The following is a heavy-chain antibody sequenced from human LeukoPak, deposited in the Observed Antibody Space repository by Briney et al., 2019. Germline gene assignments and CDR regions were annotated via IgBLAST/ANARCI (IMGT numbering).Heavy chain of an antibody. V-gene: IGHV3-30*02. Sequence: GGSLRLSCAASGCTFSSYGMHWVRQAPGKGLEWVAFIRYDGSNKYYADSVKGRFTISRDNSKNTLYLQMNSLRAEDTAVYYCGKTIQESSGVGGDWGQGTLVTVSS. J-gene: IGHJ1*01. D-gene: IGHD1-26*01. CDR1: GCTFSSYG. CDR3: GKTIQESSGVGGD. CDR2: IRYDGSNK.